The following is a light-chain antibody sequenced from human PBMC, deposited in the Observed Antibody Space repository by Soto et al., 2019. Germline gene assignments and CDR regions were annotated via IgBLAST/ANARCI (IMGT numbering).Light chain of an antibody. CDR1: SSDVGGYNY. J-gene: IGLJ2*01. Sequence: QSALTQPASVSGSPGQSITISCSGTSSDVGGYNYVSWYQQHPGKAPQLMIYEVSNRPSGVSNRFSGSKSFKTASLTISGLQAEDEADYYCSSYTSSRSLHVVFGGGTKLTVL. V-gene: IGLV2-14*01. CDR3: SSYTSSRSLHVV. CDR2: EVS.